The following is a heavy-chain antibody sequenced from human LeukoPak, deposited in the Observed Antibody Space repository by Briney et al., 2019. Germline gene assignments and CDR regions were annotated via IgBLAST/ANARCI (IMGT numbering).Heavy chain of an antibody. J-gene: IGHJ4*02. V-gene: IGHV3-53*01. CDR1: GFTVGNYY. Sequence: PGGSLRLSCVASGFTVGNYYMSWVRQAPGKGLEWVSVFYIGGSTYYANSVRGRFTISRDSSKNTVDLQMSNLRAEDTAVYYCARGDGYNYFDYWGQGTLVTVSS. CDR2: FYIGGST. CDR3: ARGDGYNYFDY. D-gene: IGHD5-24*01.